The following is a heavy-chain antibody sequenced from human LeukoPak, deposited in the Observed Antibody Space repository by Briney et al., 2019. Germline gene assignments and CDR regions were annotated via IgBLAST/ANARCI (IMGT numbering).Heavy chain of an antibody. CDR1: GYTFTGYY. Sequence: ASVKVSCKASGYTFTGYYMHWVRQAPGQGLEWMGWISGHNGKTKSEQKFQGRVTVTTDTSTTTAYLELRSLRLDDTAVYYCARDQGYYYGMDVWGQGTTVTVSS. CDR2: ISGHNGKT. J-gene: IGHJ6*02. V-gene: IGHV1-18*04. CDR3: ARDQGYYYGMDV.